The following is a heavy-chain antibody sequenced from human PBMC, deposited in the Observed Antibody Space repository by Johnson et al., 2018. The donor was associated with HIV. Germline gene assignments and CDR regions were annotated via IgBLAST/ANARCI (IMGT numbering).Heavy chain of an antibody. CDR2: IYSGGNT. CDR3: ARENYYDILNDAFDI. J-gene: IGHJ3*02. V-gene: IGHV3-66*01. CDR1: GFTFSSYA. Sequence: VQLVESGGGVVQPGRSLRLSCAASGFTFSSYAMHWVRQAPGKGLEWVSVIYSGGNTYYADSVKGRFSISRDNSKNTVYLQMNNLRAEDTALYYCARENYYDILNDAFDIWGQGTMVTVSS. D-gene: IGHD3-22*01.